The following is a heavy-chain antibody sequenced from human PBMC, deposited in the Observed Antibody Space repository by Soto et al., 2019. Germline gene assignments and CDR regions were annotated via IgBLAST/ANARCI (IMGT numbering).Heavy chain of an antibody. Sequence: EVQLVESGGGLVQPGGSLRLSCAASGFTFSSYSMNWVRQAPGKGLEWVSYISSSSSTIYYADSVKGRFTISRDNVKNILNPQMNSLRAENTAVYYCARDKRIGMGRGGMDVWCQGTTVTVSS. CDR3: ARDKRIGMGRGGMDV. CDR2: ISSSSSTI. J-gene: IGHJ6*02. D-gene: IGHD3-10*01. V-gene: IGHV3-48*01. CDR1: GFTFSSYS.